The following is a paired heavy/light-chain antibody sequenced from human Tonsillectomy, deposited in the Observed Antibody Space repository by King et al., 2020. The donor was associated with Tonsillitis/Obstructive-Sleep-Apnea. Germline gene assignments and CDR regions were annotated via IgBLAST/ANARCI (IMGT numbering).Heavy chain of an antibody. CDR1: GGSINSNSW. CDR2: IYHSGSS. V-gene: IGHV4-4*02. J-gene: IGHJ4*02. Sequence: QVQLQESGPGLVKPSGTLSLTCTVSGGSINSNSWWTWVRQPPGKGLEWIGEIYHSGSSNYSPSLKSRVTISIDKSRNQFSLKLRSVTAADTAVYYCAREQSYGYHNETFDYWGQGVLVTVSS. CDR3: AREQSYGYHNETFDY. D-gene: IGHD3-9*01.
Light chain of an antibody. V-gene: IGLV3-19*01. CDR3: NSRDSSGHYWV. Sequence: SSELTQDPAVSVALGQTVRITCQGDSLRGYYANWYQRKPGQAPVVVIYDKDNRPSGIPDRFSGSNSGNTASLTITGAQAEDEADYFCNSRDSSGHYWVFGGGTKLTVL. J-gene: IGLJ3*02. CDR2: DKD. CDR1: SLRGYY.